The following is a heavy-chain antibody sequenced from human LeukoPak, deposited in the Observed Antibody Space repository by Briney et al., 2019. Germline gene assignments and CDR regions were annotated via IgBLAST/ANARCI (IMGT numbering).Heavy chain of an antibody. Sequence: GGSLRLSCAASGFTFSTYTMSWVRQAPGKGLEWVSTISRSGGSIYYADPVKGQLTISRDNSKNTLYLQMSSLRAEDTAVYYCAKDRGKQWPNWYFDVWGRGTLVTVSS. J-gene: IGHJ2*01. V-gene: IGHV3-23*01. CDR1: GFTFSTYT. CDR3: AKDRGKQWPNWYFDV. D-gene: IGHD6-19*01. CDR2: ISRSGGSI.